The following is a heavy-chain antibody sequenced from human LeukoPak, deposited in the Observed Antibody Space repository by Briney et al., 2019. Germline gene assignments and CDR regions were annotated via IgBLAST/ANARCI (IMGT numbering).Heavy chain of an antibody. Sequence: PSETLSLTCTVSGGSISSGDYYWSWIRQPPGKGLEWIGYIYYSGSTYYNPSLKSRVTISVDTSKNQFSLKLSSVTAADTAVYYCAREPHYYGSGSSESFDPWGQGTLVTVS. J-gene: IGHJ5*02. D-gene: IGHD3-10*01. CDR2: IYYSGST. CDR3: AREPHYYGSGSSESFDP. V-gene: IGHV4-30-4*01. CDR1: GGSISSGDYY.